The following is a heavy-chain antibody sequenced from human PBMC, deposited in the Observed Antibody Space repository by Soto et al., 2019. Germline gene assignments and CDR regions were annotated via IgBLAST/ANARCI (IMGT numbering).Heavy chain of an antibody. J-gene: IGHJ6*02. V-gene: IGHV3-23*01. CDR2: ISGSGGST. D-gene: IGHD3-22*01. CDR1: GFTFSSYA. CDR3: AKSRSRQTYYYDSSGYLGYYYGMDV. Sequence: GGSLRLSCAASGFTFSSYAMSWVRQAPGKGLEWVSAISGSGGSTYYADSVKGRFTISRDNSKNTLYLQMNSLRAEDTAVYYCAKSRSRQTYYYDSSGYLGYYYGMDVWGQGTTVTVSS.